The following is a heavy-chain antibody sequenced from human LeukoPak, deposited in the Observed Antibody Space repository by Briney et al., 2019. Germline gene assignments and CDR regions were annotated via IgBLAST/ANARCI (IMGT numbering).Heavy chain of an antibody. CDR2: INHSGST. Sequence: SETLSLTCAVYGGSFSGYYWSWIRQPPGKGLEWIGEINHSGSTNYNPSLKSRVTISVDTSKNQFFLKLSSVTAADTAVYYCARFGSRGYSYGLWKSYYFDYWGQGTLVTVSS. CDR1: GGSFSGYY. D-gene: IGHD5-18*01. CDR3: ARFGSRGYSYGLWKSYYFDY. V-gene: IGHV4-34*01. J-gene: IGHJ4*02.